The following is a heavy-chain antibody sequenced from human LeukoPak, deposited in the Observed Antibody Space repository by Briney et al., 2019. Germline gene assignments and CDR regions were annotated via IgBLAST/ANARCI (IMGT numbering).Heavy chain of an antibody. CDR3: ARDISSRYFDL. CDR1: GFTFSSYG. J-gene: IGHJ4*02. Sequence: PGRSLRLSCAASGFTFSSYGMHWVRQAPGKGLEWVAVVSYAGTNKYYADSVKGRFTISRDNSKNTLYLQMNSLRAEDTAVYYCARDISSRYFDLWGQGTLVTVPS. V-gene: IGHV3-33*01. CDR2: VSYAGTNK.